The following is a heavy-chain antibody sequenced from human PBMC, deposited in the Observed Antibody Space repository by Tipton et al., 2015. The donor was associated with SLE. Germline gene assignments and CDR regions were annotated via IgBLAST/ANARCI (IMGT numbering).Heavy chain of an antibody. Sequence: TLSLTCTVSGGSISSYYWSWIRQPPGKGLEWIGYIYYSGSTNYNPSLKSRVTISVDRSTNQFSLKLSSVTAADTAVYYCARYRVCGGDCYYAFDIWGQGTMVTVSS. CDR2: IYYSGST. D-gene: IGHD2-21*01. J-gene: IGHJ3*02. CDR3: ARYRVCGGDCYYAFDI. CDR1: GGSISSYY. V-gene: IGHV4-59*08.